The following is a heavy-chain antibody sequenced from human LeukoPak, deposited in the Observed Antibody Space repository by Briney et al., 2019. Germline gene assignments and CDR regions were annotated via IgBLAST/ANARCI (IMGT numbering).Heavy chain of an antibody. CDR1: GFTFSSYW. J-gene: IGHJ4*02. CDR3: ARVLGSQIDY. V-gene: IGHV3-74*01. D-gene: IGHD3-10*01. Sequence: SGRSLRLSCAASGFTFSSYWMHWVCQAPPKGLVWVSRINSDGSSTSYADSVKGRFTISRDNAKNTVYLQMNSLRAEDTAVYYCARVLGSQIDYWGQGTLVTVSS. CDR2: INSDGSST.